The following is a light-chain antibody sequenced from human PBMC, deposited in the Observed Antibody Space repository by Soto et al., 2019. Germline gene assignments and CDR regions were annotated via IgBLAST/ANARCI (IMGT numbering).Light chain of an antibody. Sequence: QAVVTQEPSVTVSPGGTVTLTCTSSIGQVTSGYYPSWFQQKPGQPPRPLIYATSNKHSWTPARFSGSLLGGKAALTLSDVQPDDEADYYCLLYCSGSRYVFGTGTKLTVL. CDR3: LLYCSGSRYV. CDR1: IGQVTSGYY. V-gene: IGLV7-43*01. CDR2: ATS. J-gene: IGLJ1*01.